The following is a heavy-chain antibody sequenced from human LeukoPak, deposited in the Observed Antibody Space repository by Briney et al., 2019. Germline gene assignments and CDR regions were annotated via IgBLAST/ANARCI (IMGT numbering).Heavy chain of an antibody. CDR1: GFTFNTYT. CDR2: ITASSTAI. J-gene: IGHJ4*02. V-gene: IGHV3-21*01. CDR3: ARTYYDILTGYNPYFDY. D-gene: IGHD3-9*01. Sequence: SGGSLRLSCAASGFTFNTYTMNWVRQAPGKGLEWVSSITASSTAIYSADSVKGRFTISRDNAKNFLYLQMNSLRAEDTAVYYCARTYYDILTGYNPYFDYWGQGILVTVSS.